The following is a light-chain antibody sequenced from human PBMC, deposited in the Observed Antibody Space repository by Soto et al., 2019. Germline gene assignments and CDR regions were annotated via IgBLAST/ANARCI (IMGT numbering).Light chain of an antibody. CDR3: QQRSNCPLT. J-gene: IGKJ4*01. CDR1: QSVSSY. V-gene: IGKV3-11*01. Sequence: IVLTQSPANLSLSPGERATLSCRASQSVSSYLAWYQQKPGQAPRLLIYDASNRATGIPARFSGSGSGTDFTLTISSLEPEDFAVYYCQQRSNCPLTFGGGTKVEIK. CDR2: DAS.